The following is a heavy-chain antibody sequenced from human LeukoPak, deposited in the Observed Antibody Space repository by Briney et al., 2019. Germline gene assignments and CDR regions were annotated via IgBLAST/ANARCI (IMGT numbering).Heavy chain of an antibody. CDR1: GGSFSGYY. Sequence: SETLSLTCAVYGGSFSGYYWSWIRQPPGKGLEWIGEIKHSGSTNYNPSLKSRVTISVDTSKNQFSLKLSSVTAADTAVYYCARAYYDSSGYYYPFDYWGQGTLVTVSS. D-gene: IGHD3-22*01. J-gene: IGHJ4*02. CDR2: IKHSGST. CDR3: ARAYYDSSGYYYPFDY. V-gene: IGHV4-34*01.